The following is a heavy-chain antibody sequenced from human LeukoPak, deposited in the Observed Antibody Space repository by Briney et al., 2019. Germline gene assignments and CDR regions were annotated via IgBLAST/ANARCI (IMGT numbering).Heavy chain of an antibody. CDR3: ARGDYGYIYKLDYFEY. D-gene: IGHD5-24*01. Sequence: GGSLRLSCAASGVTFSSYGFTFSSYGMNWVRQAPGKGLEWVSGINWNGGTTGYADSVKGRFTISRDNAKNSLFLQMNSLRAEDTALYYCARGDYGYIYKLDYFEYWGQGTLVTVSS. CDR2: INWNGGTT. CDR1: GVTFSSYGFTFSSYG. J-gene: IGHJ4*02. V-gene: IGHV3-20*04.